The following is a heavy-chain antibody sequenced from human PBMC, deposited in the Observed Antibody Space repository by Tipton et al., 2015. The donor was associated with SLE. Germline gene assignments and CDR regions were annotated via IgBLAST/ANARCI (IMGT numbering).Heavy chain of an antibody. CDR2: IYYTGTTT. CDR3: ARLHGYSYGLNWFDP. J-gene: IGHJ5*02. Sequence: TLSLTCTVSGGSISNTDCYWGWIRQTPGKGLQWIGSIYYTGTTTYYNSFLKSRVTMSVDTSKNQFSLRLTSVIAADTAVYYCARLHGYSYGLNWFDPWGQGTLISVSS. D-gene: IGHD5-18*01. V-gene: IGHV4-39*07. CDR1: GGSISNTDCY.